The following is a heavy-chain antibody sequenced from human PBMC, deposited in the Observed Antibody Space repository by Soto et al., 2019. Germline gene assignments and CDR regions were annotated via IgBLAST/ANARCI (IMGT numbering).Heavy chain of an antibody. D-gene: IGHD5-12*01. CDR1: GGSFSGYY. J-gene: IGHJ4*02. CDR3: ARLPPSGYDFGVEY. CDR2: INHSGST. V-gene: IGHV4-34*01. Sequence: PSETLSLTCAVYGGSFSGYYWSWIRQPPGKGLEWIGEINHSGSTNYNPSLKSRVTISVDTSKNQFSLKLSSVTAADTAVYYCARLPPSGYDFGVEYWGQGTLVTVS.